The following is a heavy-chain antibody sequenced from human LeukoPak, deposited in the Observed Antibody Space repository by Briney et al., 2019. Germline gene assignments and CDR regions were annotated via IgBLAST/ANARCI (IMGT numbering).Heavy chain of an antibody. CDR2: ISVSGGST. CDR3: AGNMPSERTPNRLVVPAAISPDY. D-gene: IGHD2-2*01. CDR1: GFTFSSYA. Sequence: GGSLRLSCAASGFTFSSYAMSWVRQAPGKGLEWVSAISVSGGSTYYADSVKGRFTISRDNSKNTLYLQMNSLRAEDTAVYYCAGNMPSERTPNRLVVPAAISPDYWGQGTLVTVSS. J-gene: IGHJ4*02. V-gene: IGHV3-23*01.